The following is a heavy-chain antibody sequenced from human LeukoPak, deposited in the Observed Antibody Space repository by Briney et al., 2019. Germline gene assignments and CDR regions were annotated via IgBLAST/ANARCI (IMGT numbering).Heavy chain of an antibody. D-gene: IGHD3-3*01. CDR2: ISAYNGNT. CDR1: GYTFTSYG. Sequence: ASVKVSCKASGYTFTSYGISWVRQAPGQGLEWMGWISAYNGNTNYAQKLQGRVTMTTDTSTSTAYMEPRSLRSDDTAVYYCARAGNYDFWSGYFATEFDYWDQGTLVTVSS. CDR3: ARAGNYDFWSGYFATEFDY. J-gene: IGHJ4*02. V-gene: IGHV1-18*01.